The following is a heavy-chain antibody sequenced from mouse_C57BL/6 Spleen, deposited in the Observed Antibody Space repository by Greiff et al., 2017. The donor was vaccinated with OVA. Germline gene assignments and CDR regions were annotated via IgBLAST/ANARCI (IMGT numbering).Heavy chain of an antibody. CDR3: THAYYGSSYDD. D-gene: IGHD1-1*01. Sequence: VQLQQSGAELVRPGASVKLSCTASGFNIKDDYMHWVKQRPEQGLEWIGWIDPENGDTEYASKFQGKATITADTASNTAYLQLSSLTSEDTAVYYCTHAYYGSSYDDWGQGTTLTVSS. J-gene: IGHJ2*01. CDR2: IDPENGDT. CDR1: GFNIKDDY. V-gene: IGHV14-4*01.